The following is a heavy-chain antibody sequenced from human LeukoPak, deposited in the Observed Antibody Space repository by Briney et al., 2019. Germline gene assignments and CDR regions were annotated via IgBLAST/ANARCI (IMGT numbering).Heavy chain of an antibody. CDR3: ARSYYYDSSGHSTSHDY. D-gene: IGHD3-22*01. J-gene: IGHJ4*02. CDR2: IYYSGST. V-gene: IGHV4-34*01. CDR1: GGSFSGYY. Sequence: SETLSLTCAVYGGSFSGYYWSWIRQPPGKGLEWIGSIYYSGSTYYNPSLKSRVTISVDTSKNQFSLKLSSVTAADTAVYYCARSYYYDSSGHSTSHDYWGQGTLVTVSS.